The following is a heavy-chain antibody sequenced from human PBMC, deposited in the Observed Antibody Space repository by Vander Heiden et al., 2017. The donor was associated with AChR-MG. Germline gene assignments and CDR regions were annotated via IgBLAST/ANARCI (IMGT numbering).Heavy chain of an antibody. Sequence: EVQLVESGGGLVKPGGSLRLSCAASGFTFSSYSMNWVRQAPGKVLEWVSSISSSSSYIYYADSVKGRFTISRDNAKNSLYLQMNRMRAEDTAVYYCAGDIVATIGRSWGQGTLVTVSS. V-gene: IGHV3-21*01. D-gene: IGHD5-12*01. CDR3: AGDIVATIGRS. J-gene: IGHJ4*02. CDR1: GFTFSSYS. CDR2: ISSSSSYI.